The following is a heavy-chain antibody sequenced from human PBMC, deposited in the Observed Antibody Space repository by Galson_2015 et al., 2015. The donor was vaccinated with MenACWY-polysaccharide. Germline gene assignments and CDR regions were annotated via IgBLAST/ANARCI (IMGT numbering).Heavy chain of an antibody. CDR3: ARRGRYCSTSRCYALWYFDL. CDR1: GFTFGDYG. CDR2: ITWNGVTT. J-gene: IGHJ2*01. V-gene: IGHV3-20*01. Sequence: SLRLSCAASGFTFGDYGMNWVRQAPGKGLERVSSITWNGVTTGYADSVKGRFTISSDDAKNSLYLQMHSLRAEDTALYHCARRGRYCSTSRCYALWYFDLCGRGPLVTAAS. D-gene: IGHD2-2*01.